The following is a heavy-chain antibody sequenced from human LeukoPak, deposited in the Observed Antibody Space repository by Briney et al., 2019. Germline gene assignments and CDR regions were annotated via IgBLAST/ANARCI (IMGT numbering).Heavy chain of an antibody. Sequence: ASVMVSCKASSYTFTSYGISWVRQAPGKGLVWMGWISAYSGNTNYAQKLQGRVTMTTDTSTSTAYMELRSLRSDDTAVYYCARVSAQNYDYVWGSYRPPPFDYWGQGTLVTVSS. CDR1: SYTFTSYG. V-gene: IGHV1-18*01. J-gene: IGHJ4*02. D-gene: IGHD3-16*02. CDR2: ISAYSGNT. CDR3: ARVSAQNYDYVWGSYRPPPFDY.